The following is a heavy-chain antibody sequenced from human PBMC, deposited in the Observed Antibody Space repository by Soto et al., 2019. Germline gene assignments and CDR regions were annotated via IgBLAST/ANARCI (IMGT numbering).Heavy chain of an antibody. J-gene: IGHJ4*02. CDR2: INPNSGGT. Sequence: ASVKVSCKASGYTFTGYYMHWVRQAPGQGLEWMGWINPNSGGTNYAQEFQGWVTMTRDTSISTAYMELSRLRSDDTAVYYCARDLTGGLYYFDYWGQGTLVTVSS. D-gene: IGHD3-16*01. V-gene: IGHV1-2*04. CDR3: ARDLTGGLYYFDY. CDR1: GYTFTGYY.